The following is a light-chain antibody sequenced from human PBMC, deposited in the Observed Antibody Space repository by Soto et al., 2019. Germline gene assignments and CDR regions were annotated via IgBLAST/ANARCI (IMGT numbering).Light chain of an antibody. CDR1: QSVGSN. CDR2: RAS. J-gene: IGKJ4*01. CDR3: QQYAKCPLT. V-gene: IGKV3-15*01. Sequence: EVVMTQSPATLSVSPGERTSLSCRASQSVGSNLGWYQQKPGQAPRLLIYRASTRATGIPARFSGSGSGAEFTLTISSLQSEDIAVYYCQQYAKCPLTFGGGTKVEIK.